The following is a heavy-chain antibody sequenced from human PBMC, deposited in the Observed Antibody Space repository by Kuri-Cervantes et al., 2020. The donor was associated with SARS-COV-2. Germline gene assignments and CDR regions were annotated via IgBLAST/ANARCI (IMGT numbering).Heavy chain of an antibody. CDR3: ASDGVSGSLSLDF. V-gene: IGHV1-58*02. CDR2: IVVGSGVT. Sequence: SVKVSCKASGFTFSGSAMQWVRQVRGQRLEWIGWIVVGSGVTNYAQKFRGRVTITADTSTATAYLELSGLKSEDTALYYCASDGVSGSLSLDFWGQGTLVTVSS. D-gene: IGHD6-19*01. J-gene: IGHJ4*02. CDR1: GFTFSGSA.